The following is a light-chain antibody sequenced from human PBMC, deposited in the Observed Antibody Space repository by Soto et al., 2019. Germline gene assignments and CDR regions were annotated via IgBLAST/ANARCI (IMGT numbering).Light chain of an antibody. CDR3: MQALDSPPP. CDR1: QSLLNRNGQNC. Sequence: DIVMTQSPLSLPVTPGEPASISCRSSQSLLNRNGQNCLDWYLQKPGQSPQLLIHMGFIRASGVPDRFSGSGSGTYFTLTISRVEAVDVGVYYCMQALDSPPPFCGGPKLDIK. V-gene: IGKV2-28*01. J-gene: IGKJ4*01. CDR2: MGF.